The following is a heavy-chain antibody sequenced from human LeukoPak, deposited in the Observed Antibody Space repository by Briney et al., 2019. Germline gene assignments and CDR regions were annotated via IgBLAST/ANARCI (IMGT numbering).Heavy chain of an antibody. Sequence: PSQTLSLTCTVSGGSISSGGYYWSWIRQHPGKGLEWIGYIYYSGSTYYNPSLKSRVTISVDRSKNQFSLKLSSVTAADTAVYYCARTTSQLRFLEWFFDYWGQGTLVTVSS. J-gene: IGHJ4*02. D-gene: IGHD3-3*01. CDR3: ARTTSQLRFLEWFFDY. CDR2: IYYSGST. V-gene: IGHV4-31*03. CDR1: GGSISSGGYY.